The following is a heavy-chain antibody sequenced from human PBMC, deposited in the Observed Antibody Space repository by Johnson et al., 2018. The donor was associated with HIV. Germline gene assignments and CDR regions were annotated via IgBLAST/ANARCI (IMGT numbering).Heavy chain of an antibody. V-gene: IGHV3-66*01. J-gene: IGHJ3*02. Sequence: VQLVESGGGLVKPGGSLRLSCAASGFTFSDYYMSWVRQAPGKGLECVSVIYSGSNTYHADSVKGRFTISRDNSKNTLYLQMNSLRADDTAVYYCARDSVDHGDYRGAFDIWGQGTMVTVSS. CDR1: GFTFSDYY. CDR2: IYSGSNT. CDR3: ARDSVDHGDYRGAFDI. D-gene: IGHD4-17*01.